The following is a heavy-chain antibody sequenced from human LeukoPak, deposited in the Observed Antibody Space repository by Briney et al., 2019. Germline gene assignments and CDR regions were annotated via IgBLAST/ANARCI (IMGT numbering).Heavy chain of an antibody. CDR3: ARLRGAAGYAFDI. CDR1: GGSISSSSYY. J-gene: IGHJ3*02. V-gene: IGHV4-39*01. Sequence: PSETLSLTCTVSGGSISSSSYYWGCIRQPPGKGLECIGSIYYSGSTYYNPSLKSRVTISVDTSKHQFSLKLSSVTAADTAVYYCARLRGAAGYAFDIWGQGTMVTVSS. D-gene: IGHD1-26*01. CDR2: IYYSGST.